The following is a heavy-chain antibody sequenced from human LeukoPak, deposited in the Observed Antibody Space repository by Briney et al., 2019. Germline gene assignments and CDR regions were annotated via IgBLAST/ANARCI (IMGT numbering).Heavy chain of an antibody. Sequence: GGSLRLSCAASGFTFGSYSMNWVRQAPGKGLEWVSSISSSSSYIYYADSVKGRFTISRDNAKNSLYLQMNSLRAEDTAVYYCARMVRGPESYYFDYWGQGTLVTVSS. V-gene: IGHV3-21*01. CDR2: ISSSSSYI. CDR1: GFTFGSYS. CDR3: ARMVRGPESYYFDY. D-gene: IGHD3-10*01. J-gene: IGHJ4*02.